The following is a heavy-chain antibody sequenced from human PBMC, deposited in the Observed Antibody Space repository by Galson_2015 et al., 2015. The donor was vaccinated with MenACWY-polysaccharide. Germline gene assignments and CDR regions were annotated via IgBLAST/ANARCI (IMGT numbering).Heavy chain of an antibody. Sequence: SVKVSCKAFGYTFSNYAMHWVRQAPGQRLEWLGWTNGGDGKSKYSQNFQDRITITRDTSASTVSMELSSLRSEDTAVYYCARTEAGDFRLDYWGQGTLVTVSS. CDR2: TNGGDGKS. CDR3: ARTEAGDFRLDY. V-gene: IGHV1-3*01. D-gene: IGHD6-19*01. J-gene: IGHJ4*02. CDR1: GYTFSNYA.